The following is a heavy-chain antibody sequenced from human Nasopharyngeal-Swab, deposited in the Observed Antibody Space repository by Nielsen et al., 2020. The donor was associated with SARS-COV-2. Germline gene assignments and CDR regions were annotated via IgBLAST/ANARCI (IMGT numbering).Heavy chain of an antibody. Sequence: GESLKISCAASGFTFSSYWMHWVRQAPGKGLVWVSRINSDGSSTSYADSVKGRFTISRDNAKNTLYLQMNSLRAEDTAVYYCAREEVVIIPTSDYYYYMDVWGKGTTVTVAS. CDR1: GFTFSSYW. CDR3: AREEVVIIPTSDYYYYMDV. J-gene: IGHJ6*03. D-gene: IGHD3-3*01. CDR2: INSDGSST. V-gene: IGHV3-74*01.